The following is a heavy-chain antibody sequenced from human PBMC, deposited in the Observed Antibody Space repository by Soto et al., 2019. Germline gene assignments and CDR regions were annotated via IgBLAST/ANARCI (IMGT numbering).Heavy chain of an antibody. Sequence: GGSLRLSCAASGFTVSSYEMNWVRQAPGKGLEWVSYISSSGSTIYYADSVKGRFTISRDNAKNSLYLQMNSLRAEDTAVYYCASVRGVATQFDYWGQGPLVTVAS. CDR1: GFTVSSYE. CDR2: ISSSGSTI. V-gene: IGHV3-48*03. J-gene: IGHJ4*02. CDR3: ASVRGVATQFDY. D-gene: IGHD5-12*01.